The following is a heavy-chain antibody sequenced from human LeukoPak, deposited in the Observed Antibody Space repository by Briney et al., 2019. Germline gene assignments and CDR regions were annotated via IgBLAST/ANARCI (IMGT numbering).Heavy chain of an antibody. D-gene: IGHD6-13*01. J-gene: IGHJ4*02. CDR2: ISGSVART. Sequence: GRSLRPSCPLSTLTFSTFAMSWVRHPQGNGLEWDSGISGSVARTFYADSVKGRPSISRHNSKNTLYLQMNTLRAEDTAVYYCAKGSSSWYPFEYWGQGTLVTVSS. V-gene: IGHV3-23*01. CDR1: TLTFSTFA. CDR3: AKGSSSWYPFEY.